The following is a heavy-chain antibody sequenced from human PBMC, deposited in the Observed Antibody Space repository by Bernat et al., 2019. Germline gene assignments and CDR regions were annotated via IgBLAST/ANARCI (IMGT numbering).Heavy chain of an antibody. CDR1: GFTFSSYG. CDR3: ASDPLHYFDY. CDR2: IWYDGSNK. J-gene: IGHJ4*02. Sequence: QVQLVESGGGVVQPGRSLRLSCAASGFTFSSYGMHWVRQAPGKGLEWVAVIWYDGSNKYYADSVKGRFTISRDNAKNSLYLQMNSLRAEDTAVYYCASDPLHYFDYWGQGTLVTVSS. V-gene: IGHV3-33*01.